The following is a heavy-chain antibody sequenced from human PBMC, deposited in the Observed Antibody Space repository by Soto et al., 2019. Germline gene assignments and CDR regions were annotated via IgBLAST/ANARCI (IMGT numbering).Heavy chain of an antibody. J-gene: IGHJ6*02. V-gene: IGHV3-33*01. CDR2: IWYDGSNK. D-gene: IGHD3-3*01. CDR3: ARDPGQELRFLEWLPRNPYYYYGMDV. CDR1: GFTFSSYG. Sequence: VQLVESGGGVVQPGRSLRLSCAASGFTFSSYGMHWVRQAPGKGLEWVAVIWYDGSNKYYADSVKGRFTISRDNSKNTLYLQMNSLRAEDTAVYYCARDPGQELRFLEWLPRNPYYYYGMDVWGQGTTVTVSS.